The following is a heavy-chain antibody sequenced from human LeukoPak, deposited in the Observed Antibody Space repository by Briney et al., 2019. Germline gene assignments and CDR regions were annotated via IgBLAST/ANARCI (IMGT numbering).Heavy chain of an antibody. Sequence: GGSLRLSCAASGFTFDDHGMSWVRQPPGKGLEWVSCISSSGSHIYTVDSVKGRFAISRDNAKNSLYLQMNSLRAEDTAVYYYARVGRYVVRGVDGNMDVSGKGTTVTVS. CDR1: GFTFDDHG. J-gene: IGHJ6*03. D-gene: IGHD3-10*01. CDR2: ISSSGSHI. V-gene: IGHV3-21*01. CDR3: ARVGRYVVRGVDGNMDV.